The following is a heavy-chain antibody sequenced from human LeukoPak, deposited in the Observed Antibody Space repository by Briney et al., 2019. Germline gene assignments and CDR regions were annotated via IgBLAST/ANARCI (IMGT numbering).Heavy chain of an antibody. J-gene: IGHJ4*02. V-gene: IGHV1-2*02. CDR3: ASGDVVTAFDF. CDR2: INPNSGGT. CDR1: GYTFTAYY. D-gene: IGHD2-21*02. Sequence: ASVKVSCKSSGYTFTAYYMHWVRQAPGQGLEGMGWINPNSGGTNYAQKFQGRVNMTRDTSISTAYMELTRLRSDDTAVYYCASGDVVTAFDFWGQGTLVTVSS.